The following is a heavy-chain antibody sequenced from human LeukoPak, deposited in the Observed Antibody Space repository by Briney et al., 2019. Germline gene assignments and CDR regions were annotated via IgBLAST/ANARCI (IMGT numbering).Heavy chain of an antibody. CDR2: YYSGTT. Sequence: SETLSLTCNVSGGSISNKTYSGGWIRQPPGKGLEWIGLYYSGTTYYNPSLKSRVTMYADTSKSQFSLKLTSVTAADTAVYFCARRAITVAPYYFDYWGQGTLVTVSS. D-gene: IGHD3-10*01. CDR1: GGSISNKTYS. CDR3: ARRAITVAPYYFDY. V-gene: IGHV4-39*01. J-gene: IGHJ4*02.